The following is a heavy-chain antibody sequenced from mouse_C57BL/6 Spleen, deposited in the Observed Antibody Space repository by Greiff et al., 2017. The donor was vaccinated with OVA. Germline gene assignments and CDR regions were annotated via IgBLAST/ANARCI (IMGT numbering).Heavy chain of an antibody. CDR1: GYAFTNYL. D-gene: IGHD2-12*01. J-gene: IGHJ2*01. Sequence: VQLQQSGAELVRPGTSVKVSCKASGYAFTNYLIEWVKQRPGQGLEWIGVINPGSGGTNYNEKFKGKATLTADKSSSTAYMQLSSLTSEDSAVYFCARREVYEHYFDYWGQGTTLTVSS. CDR2: INPGSGGT. CDR3: ARREVYEHYFDY. V-gene: IGHV1-54*01.